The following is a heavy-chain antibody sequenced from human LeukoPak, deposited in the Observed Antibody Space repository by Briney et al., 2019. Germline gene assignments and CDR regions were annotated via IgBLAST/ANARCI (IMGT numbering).Heavy chain of an antibody. Sequence: PSETLSLTCAVYGGSLSGYYWSWIRQPPGKGLEWIGEINHSGSTNYNPSLKSRVTISVDKSKNQFSLKLSSVTAADTAVYYCARGLGLVRYWGQGTLVTVSS. CDR1: GGSLSGYY. CDR2: INHSGST. V-gene: IGHV4-34*01. J-gene: IGHJ4*02. D-gene: IGHD3/OR15-3a*01. CDR3: ARGLGLVRY.